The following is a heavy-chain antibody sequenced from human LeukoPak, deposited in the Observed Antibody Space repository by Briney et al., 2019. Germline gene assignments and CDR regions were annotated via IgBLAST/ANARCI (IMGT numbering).Heavy chain of an antibody. CDR3: AREGGLDSSGRYYFDY. J-gene: IGHJ4*02. CDR1: GYIFDIYA. CDR2: INTNTGNP. Sequence: GASVKVSCKASGYIFDIYALIWVRQAPGQGLELMGWINTNTGNPTYAQGFTGRFVFSLDTSVSTAYLQISSLKAEDTAVYYCAREGGLDSSGRYYFDYWGQGTLVTVSS. D-gene: IGHD3-22*01. V-gene: IGHV7-4-1*02.